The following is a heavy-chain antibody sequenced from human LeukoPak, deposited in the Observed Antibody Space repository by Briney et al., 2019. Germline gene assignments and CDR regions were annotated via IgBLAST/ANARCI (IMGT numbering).Heavy chain of an antibody. J-gene: IGHJ5*02. CDR3: ARVTPSFAHNWFDP. V-gene: IGHV4-59*12. CDR1: GGSISTYY. D-gene: IGHD3-10*01. Sequence: KPSETLSLTCTVSGGSISTYYWSWLRQPPEKGLEWIGDVYHSGGTNYNPSLKSRVTISVDTSKNQFSLRLTSVTAADTAVYYCARVTPSFAHNWFDPWGQGTLVTVSS. CDR2: VYHSGGT.